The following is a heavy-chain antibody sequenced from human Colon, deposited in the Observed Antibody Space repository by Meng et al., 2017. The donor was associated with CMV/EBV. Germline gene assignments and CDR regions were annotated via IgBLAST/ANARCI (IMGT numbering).Heavy chain of an antibody. V-gene: IGHV3-11*04. CDR2: ISSSGNVM. J-gene: IGHJ4*02. Sequence: EGSLRLSCAASDFIFSDFQMSWVRQAPGKGLEWVAYISSSGNVMHYADSVKGRFTISRDNAKNSLSLQMNSLRAEDTAIYFCAREGDFYDSDGYSYYFDYWGPGTLVTVSS. D-gene: IGHD3-22*01. CDR1: DFIFSDFQ. CDR3: AREGDFYDSDGYSYYFDY.